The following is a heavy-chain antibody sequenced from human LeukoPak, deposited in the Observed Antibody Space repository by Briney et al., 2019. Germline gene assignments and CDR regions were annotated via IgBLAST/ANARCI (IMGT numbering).Heavy chain of an antibody. V-gene: IGHV4-30-4*01. J-gene: IGHJ4*02. CDR3: ARGNGVFRAFDY. Sequence: SETLSLTCTVSGGXISSGDYYWSWIRQPPGTGLEWIGYIYYSGSTYYNPSLKSRVTISVDTSKNQFSLKLSSVTAADTAVYYCARGNGVFRAFDYWGQGTLVTVSS. D-gene: IGHD3-10*02. CDR1: GGXISSGDYY. CDR2: IYYSGST.